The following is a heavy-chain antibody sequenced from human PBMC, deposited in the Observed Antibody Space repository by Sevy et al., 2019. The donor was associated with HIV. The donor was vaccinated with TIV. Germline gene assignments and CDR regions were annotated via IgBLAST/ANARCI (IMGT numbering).Heavy chain of an antibody. J-gene: IGHJ5*02. CDR3: AKGDVLNTRAGVDP. CDR2: IGATSNNP. Sequence: GGSLRLSCTASGFTFSSYVMSWVRQLPGKRLERVSSIGATSNNPGYADSVKGRFIVSRDNSKNTLFLDMNSLRVEDTALYYCAKGDVLNTRAGVDPWGQGTLVTVSS. D-gene: IGHD4-17*01. V-gene: IGHV3-23*01. CDR1: GFTFSSYV.